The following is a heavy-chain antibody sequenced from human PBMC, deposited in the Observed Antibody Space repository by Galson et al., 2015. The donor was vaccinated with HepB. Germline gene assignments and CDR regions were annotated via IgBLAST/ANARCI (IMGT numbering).Heavy chain of an antibody. CDR3: ARENDYGGPRGWPYAFDI. J-gene: IGHJ3*02. V-gene: IGHV1-69*04. Sequence: SVKVSCKASGGTFSSYTISWVRQAPGQGLEWMGRIIPILGIANYAQKFQGRVTITADKSTSTAYMELSSLRSEDTAVYYCARENDYGGPRGWPYAFDIWGQGTMVTVSS. CDR1: GGTFSSYT. CDR2: IIPILGIA. D-gene: IGHD4-23*01.